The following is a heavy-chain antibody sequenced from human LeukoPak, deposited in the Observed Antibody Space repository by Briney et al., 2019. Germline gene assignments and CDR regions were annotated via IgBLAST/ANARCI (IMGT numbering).Heavy chain of an antibody. J-gene: IGHJ5*02. V-gene: IGHV3-7*01. CDR1: GFTFSSYA. CDR2: IKQDGSEK. D-gene: IGHD3-9*01. CDR3: ARDVTPDILTGPFDP. Sequence: GGSLRLSCAASGFTFSSYAMSWVRQAPGKGLEWVANIKQDGSEKYYVDSVKGRFTISRENAKNSLYLQMNSLRAEDTAVYYCARDVTPDILTGPFDPWGQGTLVTVSS.